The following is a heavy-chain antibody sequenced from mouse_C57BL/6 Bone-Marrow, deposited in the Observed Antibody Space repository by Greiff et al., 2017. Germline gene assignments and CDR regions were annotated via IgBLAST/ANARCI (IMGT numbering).Heavy chain of an antibody. D-gene: IGHD2-14*01. CDR1: GFTFTDYY. V-gene: IGHV7-3*01. CDR3: ARYRGYGYAMDY. Sequence: DVKLVESGGGLVQPGGSLSLSCAASGFTFTDYYMSWVRQPPGKALEWLGFIRNKANGYTTEYSASVKGRFTISRDNSQSILYLQMNALRAEDSATYYCARYRGYGYAMDYWGQGTSVTVSS. J-gene: IGHJ4*01. CDR2: IRNKANGYTT.